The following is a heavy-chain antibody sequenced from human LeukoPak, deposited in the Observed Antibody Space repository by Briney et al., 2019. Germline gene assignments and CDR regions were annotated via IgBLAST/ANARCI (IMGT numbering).Heavy chain of an antibody. CDR3: AKGANCGGDCFSLFDY. Sequence: GGSLRLSCAASGFTFSSYWMHWVRQAPGKGLVWVSRINSDESNTSYADSVKGRLTISRDNAKNTLYLQMNSLRAEDTAVYYCAKGANCGGDCFSLFDYWGQGTPVTGSS. D-gene: IGHD2-21*02. J-gene: IGHJ4*02. CDR2: INSDESNT. V-gene: IGHV3-74*01. CDR1: GFTFSSYW.